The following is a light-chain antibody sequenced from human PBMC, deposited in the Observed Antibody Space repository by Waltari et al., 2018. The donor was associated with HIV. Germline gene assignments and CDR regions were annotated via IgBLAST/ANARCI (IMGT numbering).Light chain of an antibody. V-gene: IGKV1-39*01. CDR1: QSVTNK. J-gene: IGKJ3*01. CDR3: QQSYSSPLT. Sequence: DIQMTQSPSSLSALVGDSVAITCRASQSVTNKVNWYQQIPGQAPKLLIYDASTLHSGVPFRFGGGGSETAFTLTIAGLQADDFATYFCQQSYSSPLTFGPGT. CDR2: DAS.